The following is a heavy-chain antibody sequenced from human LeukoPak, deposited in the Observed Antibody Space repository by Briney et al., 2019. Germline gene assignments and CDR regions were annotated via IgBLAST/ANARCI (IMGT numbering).Heavy chain of an antibody. CDR1: GFTVSTNY. CDR2: IYSDGNT. Sequence: GGSLRLSCAASGFTVSTNYMSWVRQAPGKGLEWLSIIYSDGNTYYADSVKGRFTISRDNSKNTLYLQMNSLTAEDTAVYYCARANSATIPGVDPWGQGTLVTVSS. J-gene: IGHJ5*02. CDR3: ARANSATIPGVDP. V-gene: IGHV3-53*01. D-gene: IGHD1-26*01.